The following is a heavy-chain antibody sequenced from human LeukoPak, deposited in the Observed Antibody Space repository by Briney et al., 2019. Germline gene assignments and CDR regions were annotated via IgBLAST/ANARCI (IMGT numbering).Heavy chain of an antibody. V-gene: IGHV1-2*02. CDR2: INPNSGGT. Sequence: ASVKVSCKASGYTFTGYYMHWVRQPPGQGLEWMEWINPNSGGTNYAQKFQGRVTMTRDTSISTAYMELSRLRSDDTAVYYCARDNCSGGSCYVGYFDYWGQGTLVTVSS. D-gene: IGHD2-15*01. CDR3: ARDNCSGGSCYVGYFDY. CDR1: GYTFTGYY. J-gene: IGHJ4*02.